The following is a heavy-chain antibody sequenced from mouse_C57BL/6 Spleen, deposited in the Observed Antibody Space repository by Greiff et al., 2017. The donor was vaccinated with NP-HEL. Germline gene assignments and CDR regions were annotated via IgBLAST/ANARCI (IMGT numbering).Heavy chain of an antibody. CDR2: IDPSDSET. CDR1: GYTFTSYW. V-gene: IGHV1-52*01. J-gene: IGHJ4*01. CDR3: ARGSIDDGYYYAMDY. D-gene: IGHD2-3*01. Sequence: QVQLQQPGAELVRPGSSVKLSCKASGYTFTSYWMHWVKQRPIQGLEWIGNIDPSDSETHYNQKFKDKATLTVDKSSSTAYMQLSSLTSEDSAVYYCARGSIDDGYYYAMDYWGQGTSVTVS.